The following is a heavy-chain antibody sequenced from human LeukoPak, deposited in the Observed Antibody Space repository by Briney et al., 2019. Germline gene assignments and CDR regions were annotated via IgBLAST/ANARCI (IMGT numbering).Heavy chain of an antibody. Sequence: SETLSLTCAVSGGSISSSNWWSWVRQPPGKGLEWIGEIYHSGSTNYNPSLKSRVTISVDTSKNQFSLKLSSVTAADTAVYYCAGHEPYSSSWYMRNWFDPWGQGTLVTVSS. CDR2: IYHSGST. CDR1: GGSISSSNW. CDR3: AGHEPYSSSWYMRNWFDP. D-gene: IGHD6-13*01. V-gene: IGHV4-4*02. J-gene: IGHJ5*02.